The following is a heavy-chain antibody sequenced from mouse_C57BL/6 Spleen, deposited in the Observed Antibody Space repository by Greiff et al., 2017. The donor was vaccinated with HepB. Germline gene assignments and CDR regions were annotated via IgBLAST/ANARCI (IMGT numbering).Heavy chain of an antibody. Sequence: QVHVKQPGAELVKPGASVKMSCKASGYTFTSYWITWVKQRPGQGLEWIGDIYPGSGSTNYNEKFKSKATLTVDTSSSTAYMQLSSLTSEDSAVYYCARYYYGSSSFDYWGQGTTLTVSS. D-gene: IGHD1-1*01. J-gene: IGHJ2*01. V-gene: IGHV1-55*01. CDR3: ARYYYGSSSFDY. CDR1: GYTFTSYW. CDR2: IYPGSGST.